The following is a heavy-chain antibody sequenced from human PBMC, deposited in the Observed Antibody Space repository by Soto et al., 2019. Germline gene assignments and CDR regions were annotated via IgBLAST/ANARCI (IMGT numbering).Heavy chain of an antibody. Sequence: PSETLSLTCAVYGGSFSGYYWTWIRQPPGTGLEWIGEINHSGSTNYNPSLKSRVTISVDTSKNQFSLKLTSVTAADTAVYYCAKAELSYYGSGSYYNVYWFDPWGPGTLVTVSS. V-gene: IGHV4-34*01. J-gene: IGHJ5*02. CDR3: AKAELSYYGSGSYYNVYWFDP. CDR1: GGSFSGYY. CDR2: INHSGST. D-gene: IGHD3-10*01.